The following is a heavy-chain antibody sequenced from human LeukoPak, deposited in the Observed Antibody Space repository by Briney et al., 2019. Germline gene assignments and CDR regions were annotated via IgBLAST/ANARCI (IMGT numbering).Heavy chain of an antibody. J-gene: IGHJ1*01. V-gene: IGHV3-53*01. CDR1: GFTVSSNY. Sequence: GSLRLSCAASGFTVSSNYMSWVRQAPGKGLEWVSVIYSGGSTYYADSVKGRFTISRDNSKNTLYLQMNSLRAEDTAVYYCARDLGYSSGPEYFQHWGQGTLVTVSS. CDR2: IYSGGST. CDR3: ARDLGYSSGPEYFQH. D-gene: IGHD6-19*01.